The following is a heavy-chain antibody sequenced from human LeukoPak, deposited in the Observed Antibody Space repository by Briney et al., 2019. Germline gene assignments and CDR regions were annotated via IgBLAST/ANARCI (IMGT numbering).Heavy chain of an antibody. D-gene: IGHD2-2*01. V-gene: IGHV1-18*01. J-gene: IGHJ4*02. CDR2: INCYNGNT. CDR1: GYTFSYFG. Sequence: GASVKVSCKASGYTFSYFGINWVRQAPGQGLEWIGWINCYNGNTNYAQKSEGRVTMTRDTSISTAYMELSRLRSDDTAVYYCARTQNSRRYCSSTSCWIDYWGQGTLVTVSS. CDR3: ARTQNSRRYCSSTSCWIDY.